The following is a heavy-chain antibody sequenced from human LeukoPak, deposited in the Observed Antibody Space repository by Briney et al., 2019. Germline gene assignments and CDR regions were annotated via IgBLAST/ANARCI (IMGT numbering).Heavy chain of an antibody. CDR1: GFTFSSYE. V-gene: IGHV3-48*03. CDR2: ISSSGSTI. J-gene: IGHJ4*02. Sequence: QSGGSLRLSCAASGFTFSSYEMNWVRQAPGKGLEWVSYISSSGSTIYYADSVEGRFTISRDNSKNTLYLQMNSLRAEDTAVYYCATERRDGYTLRPNCFDYWGQGTLVTVSS. CDR3: ATERRDGYTLRPNCFDY. D-gene: IGHD5-24*01.